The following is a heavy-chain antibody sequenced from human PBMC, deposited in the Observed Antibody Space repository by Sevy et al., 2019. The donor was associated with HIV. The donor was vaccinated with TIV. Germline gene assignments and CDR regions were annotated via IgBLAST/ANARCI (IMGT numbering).Heavy chain of an antibody. CDR3: AKGRRTNPVAPCSSSWYEEYYYGMDV. Sequence: GGSLRLSCAASGFTFSSYAMSWVRQAPGKGLEWVSAISGSGGSTYYADSVKGRFTISRDNSKNTLYLQMNSLRVEDTAVYYCAKGRRTNPVAPCSSSWYEEYYYGMDVWGQGTTVTVSS. D-gene: IGHD6-13*01. CDR2: ISGSGGST. J-gene: IGHJ6*02. V-gene: IGHV3-23*01. CDR1: GFTFSSYA.